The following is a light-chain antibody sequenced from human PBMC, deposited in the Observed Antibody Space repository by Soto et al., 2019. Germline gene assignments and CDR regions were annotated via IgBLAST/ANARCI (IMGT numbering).Light chain of an antibody. J-gene: IGKJ4*01. Sequence: EIVMTQSPATLSVSPGEGATLSGKASQNVYTNLAWYQQRPGQPPRLLIYDASTRATGISARFSGSGYGTEFTLTISSLQSEDFAGYFCQQCRNWPLTFGGGTKVEIK. CDR1: QNVYTN. CDR2: DAS. CDR3: QQCRNWPLT. V-gene: IGKV3-15*01.